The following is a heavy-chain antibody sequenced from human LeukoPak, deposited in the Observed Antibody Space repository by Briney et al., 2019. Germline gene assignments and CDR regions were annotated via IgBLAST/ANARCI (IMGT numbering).Heavy chain of an antibody. CDR1: GGTFSSYA. D-gene: IGHD2-21*02. V-gene: IGHV1-69*01. CDR3: VRASSYCGGDCYSGDY. Sequence: ASVKVSCKASGGTFSSYAISWVRQAPGQGLEWMGGIIPIFGTANYAQKFQGRVTITADESTSTAYMELSSLRSEDTAVYYCVRASSYCGGDCYSGDYWGQGTLVTVSS. J-gene: IGHJ4*02. CDR2: IIPIFGTA.